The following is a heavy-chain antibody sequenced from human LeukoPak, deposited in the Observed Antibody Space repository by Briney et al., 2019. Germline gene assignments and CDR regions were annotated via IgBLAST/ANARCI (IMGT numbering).Heavy chain of an antibody. CDR3: ARDSSGYDSRKRAFDI. D-gene: IGHD3-22*01. V-gene: IGHV4-59*01. CDR1: GGSISSYY. J-gene: IGHJ3*02. CDR2: IYYSGST. Sequence: SETLSLTCTVSGGSISSYYWSWIRQPPGKGLEWIGYIYYSGSTNYNPSLKSRVTISVDTSKNQLSLKLSSVTAADTAVYYCARDSSGYDSRKRAFDIWGQGTMVTVSS.